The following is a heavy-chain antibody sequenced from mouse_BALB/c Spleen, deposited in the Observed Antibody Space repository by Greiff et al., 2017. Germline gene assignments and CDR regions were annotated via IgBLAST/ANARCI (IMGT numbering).Heavy chain of an antibody. Sequence: QVQLQQPGAELVKPGASVKLSCKASGYTFTSYWMHWVKQRPGQGLEWIGEINPSNGRTNYNEKFKSKATLTVDKSSSTAYMQLSSLTSEDSAVYYCARSGSTMITAWFAYWGQGTLVTVSA. CDR2: INPSNGRT. V-gene: IGHV1S81*02. J-gene: IGHJ3*01. CDR1: GYTFTSYW. D-gene: IGHD2-4*01. CDR3: ARSGSTMITAWFAY.